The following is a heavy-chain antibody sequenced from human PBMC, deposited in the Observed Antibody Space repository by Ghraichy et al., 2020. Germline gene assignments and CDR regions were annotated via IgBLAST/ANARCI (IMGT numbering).Heavy chain of an antibody. Sequence: GGSLRLSCAASGFTFSGFALSWARQAPGRGRGWVPAFGGRGGSTYYADSVKGRFTISRDNSKNTLYLQMNSLRAEDTAVYYCAKVEGRGKGYYDSSGYHANDYWGQGTLVTVSS. CDR3: AKVEGRGKGYYDSSGYHANDY. CDR1: GFTFSGFA. CDR2: FGGRGGST. D-gene: IGHD3-22*01. V-gene: IGHV3-23*01. J-gene: IGHJ4*02.